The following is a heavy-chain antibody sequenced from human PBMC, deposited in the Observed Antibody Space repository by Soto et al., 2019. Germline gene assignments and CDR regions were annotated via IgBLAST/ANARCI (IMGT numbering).Heavy chain of an antibody. Sequence: QVQLQESGPGLVKPSQTLSLTCTVSGGSISSGGYYCSWIRQHPGKGLEWIGYIYYSGSTYYNPSLKSRVTISVDTSKNQFALKLSAVTAADTAVDYCARAKVDYGGNRYAFDIWGQGTMVTVSS. CDR3: ARAKVDYGGNRYAFDI. V-gene: IGHV4-31*03. J-gene: IGHJ3*02. CDR1: GGSISSGGYY. D-gene: IGHD4-17*01. CDR2: IYYSGST.